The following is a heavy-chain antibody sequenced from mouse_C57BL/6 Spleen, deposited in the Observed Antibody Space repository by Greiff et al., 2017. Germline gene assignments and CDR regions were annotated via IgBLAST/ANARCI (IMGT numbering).Heavy chain of an antibody. V-gene: IGHV14-4*01. CDR3: TRAEKSFDY. CDR1: GFNIKDDY. J-gene: IGHJ2*01. Sequence: EVQLQQSGAELVRPGASVKLSCTASGFNIKDDYMHWVKQRPEQGLEWIGWIDPENGDTEYASKFQGKATITADTSSNTAYLQLSSLTSEYTAVYYCTRAEKSFDYWGQGTTLTVSS. CDR2: IDPENGDT.